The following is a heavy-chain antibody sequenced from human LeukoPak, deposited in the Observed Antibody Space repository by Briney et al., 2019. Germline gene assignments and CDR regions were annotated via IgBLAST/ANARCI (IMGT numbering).Heavy chain of an antibody. D-gene: IGHD2-21*02. CDR1: GFTFSSYA. J-gene: IGHJ4*02. CDR3: AKDRVVVTATYFDY. CDR2: ISGSGGST. Sequence: PGGSLRLSCAASGFTFSSYAMSWVRQAPGKGLEWVSGISGSGGSTYYADSVKGRFTISRDNSKNTLYLQMNSLRAEDTAVYYCAKDRVVVTATYFDYWGQGTLVTVSS. V-gene: IGHV3-23*01.